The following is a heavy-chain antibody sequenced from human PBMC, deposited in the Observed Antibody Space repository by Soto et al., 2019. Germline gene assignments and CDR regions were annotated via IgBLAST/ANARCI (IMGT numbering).Heavy chain of an antibody. D-gene: IGHD1-26*01. CDR3: PTSGIPSGLL. Sequence: SETLSLTCTVSGGSGSSGRFYWSWIRQPPGKGLEWIGYIYYSGGTRYNPSLRSRVTISVDTSKNQFSLKLIPVTPANPGVYYCPTSGIPSGLLGGQGTLETASS. J-gene: IGHJ4*01. CDR1: GGSGSSGRFY. CDR2: IYYSGGT. V-gene: IGHV4-61*01.